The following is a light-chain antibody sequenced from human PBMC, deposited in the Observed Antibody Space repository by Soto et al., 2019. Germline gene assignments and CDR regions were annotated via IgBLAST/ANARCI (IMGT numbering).Light chain of an antibody. CDR2: DAS. CDR1: QSISSW. J-gene: IGKJ4*01. Sequence: DIQMTQSPSTLSASVGDRVTITCRASQSISSWLAWYQQKPGKAPKLLIYDASSLESGVPSRFSGSGSGTEFTLTISSLQPDDFATYFCQQYNSYLLTFGGGTKVEIK. CDR3: QQYNSYLLT. V-gene: IGKV1-5*01.